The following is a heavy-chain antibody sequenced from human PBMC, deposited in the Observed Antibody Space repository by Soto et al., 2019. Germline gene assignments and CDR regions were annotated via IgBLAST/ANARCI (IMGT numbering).Heavy chain of an antibody. CDR1: GFTFSSYG. CDR2: IWYDGSNK. V-gene: IGHV3-33*01. D-gene: IGHD1-26*01. Sequence: QVQLVESGGGVVQPGRSLRLSCAASGFTFSSYGMHWVRQAPGKGLEWVAVIWYDGSNKYYADSVKGRFTISRDNSENTLYLQMNSLRAEDTAVYYCARGHSGSDGYDYWGQGTLVTVSS. J-gene: IGHJ4*02. CDR3: ARGHSGSDGYDY.